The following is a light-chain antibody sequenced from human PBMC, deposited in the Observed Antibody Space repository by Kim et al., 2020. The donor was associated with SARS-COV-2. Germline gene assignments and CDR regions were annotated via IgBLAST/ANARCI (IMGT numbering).Light chain of an antibody. CDR2: KAS. V-gene: IGKV1-5*03. CDR1: QSISSW. CDR3: QQYNSYGYT. Sequence: SATGGSRVTLTCRASQSISSWLAWYQQTPGKAPKLLIYKASSLESGVPSRFSGSGSGTEFTLTISSLQPDDFATYYCQQYNSYGYTFGQGTKLEIK. J-gene: IGKJ2*01.